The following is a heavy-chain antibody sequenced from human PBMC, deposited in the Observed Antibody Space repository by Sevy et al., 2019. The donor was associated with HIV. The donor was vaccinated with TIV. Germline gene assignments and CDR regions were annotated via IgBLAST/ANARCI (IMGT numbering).Heavy chain of an antibody. CDR3: AREGCTKPHDY. CDR2: LSFGCGEI. D-gene: IGHD2-8*01. CDR1: GFTFSKYS. V-gene: IGHV3-23*01. J-gene: IGHJ4*02. Sequence: GGSLRLSCAASGFTFSKYSMSWVRQPPGKGLEWVSALSFGCGEINYADSVMGRFTISRDNSKSSVYPQMNNLRPEDTAVYYCAREGCTKPHDYWGQGTLVTVSS.